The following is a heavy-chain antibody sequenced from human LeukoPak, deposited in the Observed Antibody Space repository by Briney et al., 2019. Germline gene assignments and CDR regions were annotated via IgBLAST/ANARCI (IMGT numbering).Heavy chain of an antibody. J-gene: IGHJ4*02. CDR2: IYYSGST. V-gene: IGHV4-39*07. CDR3: ARAKVSGSGSYPYFDY. CDR1: GGSISSSSYY. D-gene: IGHD3-10*01. Sequence: PSETLSLTCTVSGGSISSSSYYWGWIRQPPGKGLEWIGSIYYSGSTYYNPSLKSQVTISVDTSKNQFSLKLSSVTAADTAVYYCARAKVSGSGSYPYFDYWGQGTLVTVSS.